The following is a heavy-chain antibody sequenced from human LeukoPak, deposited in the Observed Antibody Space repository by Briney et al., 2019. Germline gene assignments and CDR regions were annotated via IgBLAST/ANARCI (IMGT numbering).Heavy chain of an antibody. CDR3: VSFYETY. V-gene: IGHV3-74*01. CDR2: INSDGSWT. CDR1: GNYW. Sequence: GGSLRLSCAASGNYWMHWVRQAPGKGLVWVSHINSDGSWTSYADSVKGRFTISKDNAKNTVYLQMNSLRAEDTAVYYCVSFYETYWGRGTLVTVSS. J-gene: IGHJ4*02. D-gene: IGHD2/OR15-2a*01.